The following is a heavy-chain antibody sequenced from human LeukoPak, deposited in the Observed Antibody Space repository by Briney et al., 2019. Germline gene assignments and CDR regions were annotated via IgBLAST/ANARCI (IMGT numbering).Heavy chain of an antibody. CDR2: IYYSGST. J-gene: IGHJ4*02. CDR3: ARGAGFDY. CDR1: GGSISSYY. V-gene: IGHV4-59*01. Sequence: PSETLSVTCTVSGGSISSYYWSWIRQPPGKGLEWIGYIYYSGSTNYNPSLKSRVTISVDTSKNQFSLKLSSVTAADTAVYYCARGAGFDYWGQGTLVTVSS.